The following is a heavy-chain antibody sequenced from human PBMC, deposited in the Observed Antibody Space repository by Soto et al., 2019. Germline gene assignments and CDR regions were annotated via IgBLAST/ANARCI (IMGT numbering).Heavy chain of an antibody. Sequence: SVKVSCKASGGTFSSYAISWVRQAPGQGLEWMGGIIPIFGTANYAQKFWGRVTITADESTSTAYMELSSLRSEDTAVYYCARDRGAFCSSTSCYERYYYYYGMDVWGQGTTVTVSS. CDR1: GGTFSSYA. V-gene: IGHV1-69*13. J-gene: IGHJ6*02. CDR3: ARDRGAFCSSTSCYERYYYYYGMDV. D-gene: IGHD2-2*01. CDR2: IIPIFGTA.